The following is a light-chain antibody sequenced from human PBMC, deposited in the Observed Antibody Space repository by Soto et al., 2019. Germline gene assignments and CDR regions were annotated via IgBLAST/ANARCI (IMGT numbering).Light chain of an antibody. J-gene: IGKJ4*01. CDR2: DTS. CDR1: RSISTY. V-gene: IGKV3-11*01. Sequence: ETVMTDSPATLSVSQWEIATLSCRASRSISTYLAWFQQKPGQAPRLLIYDTSNRAPGIPARFSGSGSGTDFTLTISSLESEDSGIYYCQQRYNWLTFGGRTKV. CDR3: QQRYNWLT.